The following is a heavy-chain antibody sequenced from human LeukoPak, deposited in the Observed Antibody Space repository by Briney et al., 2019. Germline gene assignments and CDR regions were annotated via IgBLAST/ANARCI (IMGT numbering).Heavy chain of an antibody. Sequence: PSETLSLTCTVSGGSISSYYWSWIRQPPGKGLEWIGYIYYSGSTNYNPSLKSRVTISVDTSKNQFSLKLSSVTAADTAVYYCARIGYYDILTGYSSTDPWGQGTLVTVSS. J-gene: IGHJ5*02. V-gene: IGHV4-59*01. D-gene: IGHD3-9*01. CDR1: GGSISSYY. CDR3: ARIGYYDILTGYSSTDP. CDR2: IYYSGST.